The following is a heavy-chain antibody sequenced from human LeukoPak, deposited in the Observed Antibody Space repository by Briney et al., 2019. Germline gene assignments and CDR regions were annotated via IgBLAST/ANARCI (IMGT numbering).Heavy chain of an antibody. CDR1: GFTFSDYY. Sequence: GGSLRLSCAASGFTFSDYYMNWIRQAPGKGLECVSYVSSSGSTIYYADSVKGRFTISRDNSKNTLYLQMNSLRAEDTAVYYCASATIFGVVIYYWGQGTLVTVSS. CDR2: VSSSGSTI. D-gene: IGHD3-3*01. V-gene: IGHV3-11*04. J-gene: IGHJ4*02. CDR3: ASATIFGVVIYY.